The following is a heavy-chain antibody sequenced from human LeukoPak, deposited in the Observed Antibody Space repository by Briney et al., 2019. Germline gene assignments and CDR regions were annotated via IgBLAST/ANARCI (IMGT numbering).Heavy chain of an antibody. V-gene: IGHV4-34*01. J-gene: IGHJ4*02. D-gene: IGHD6-13*01. Sequence: SETLSLTCAVYGGSFSGYYWSWIRQPPGKGLEWIGEINHSGSTNYNPSLKSRVTISVDTSKNQFSLKLSSVTAADTAVYYCARGRGIAAAGTRPFDYWGQETLVTVSS. CDR2: INHSGST. CDR3: ARGRGIAAAGTRPFDY. CDR1: GGSFSGYY.